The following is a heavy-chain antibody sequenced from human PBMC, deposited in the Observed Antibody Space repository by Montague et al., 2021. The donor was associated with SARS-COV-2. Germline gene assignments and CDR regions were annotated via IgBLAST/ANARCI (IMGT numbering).Heavy chain of an antibody. CDR1: GGSISSTSFF. J-gene: IGHJ4*02. Sequence: SETLSLTRSLSGGSISSTSFFWAWIRQPPGKGLEWVGSMYSSGTTYYXPSLKSRVTISGDTSRNQLSVRLSSVTAADTAVYYCARSTSGWFIYWGQGTLVTVSS. CDR2: MYSSGTT. CDR3: ARSTSGWFIY. D-gene: IGHD6-19*01. V-gene: IGHV4-39*01.